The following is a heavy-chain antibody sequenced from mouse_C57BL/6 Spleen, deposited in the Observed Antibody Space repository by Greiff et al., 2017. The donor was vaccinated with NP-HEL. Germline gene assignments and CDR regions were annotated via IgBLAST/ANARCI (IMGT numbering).Heavy chain of an antibody. CDR3: ARSFITTVVATSYWYFDV. J-gene: IGHJ1*03. D-gene: IGHD1-1*01. CDR1: GYTFTSYW. Sequence: QVQLQQPGAELVKPGASVKMSCKASGYTFTSYWITWVKQRPGQGLEWIGDIYPGSGSTNYNEKFKSKATLTVDTSSSTAYMQLSSLTSEDSAVYYCARSFITTVVATSYWYFDVWGTGTTVTVSS. CDR2: IYPGSGST. V-gene: IGHV1-55*01.